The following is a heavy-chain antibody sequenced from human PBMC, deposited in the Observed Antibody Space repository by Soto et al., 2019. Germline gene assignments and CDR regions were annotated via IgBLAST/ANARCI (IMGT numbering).Heavy chain of an antibody. CDR1: GGSFGAYS. CDR2: INYSGTT. D-gene: IGHD4-17*01. Sequence: PSETLSLTCAVYGGSFGAYSWTWIRQTPGKGLEWIGEINYSGTTYYNPSLEGRASISVDTSKNQFSLKLTSVTAADTAVYYCAALIDGPTVVTPSVQGTLVTVSS. V-gene: IGHV4-34*01. J-gene: IGHJ5*02. CDR3: AALIDGPTVVTP.